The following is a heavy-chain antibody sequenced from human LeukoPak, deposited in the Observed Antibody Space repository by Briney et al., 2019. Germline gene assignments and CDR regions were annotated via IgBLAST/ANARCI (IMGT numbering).Heavy chain of an antibody. Sequence: PGGSLRLSCAASGFTFSSYEMNWVRQAPGKGLEWVSYISSSGSTIYYADSVKGRFTISRDNAKNSLYLQMNSLRAEDTAVYYCAREGYSSRDPLNWFDPWGQGTLVTVSS. D-gene: IGHD6-13*01. J-gene: IGHJ5*02. V-gene: IGHV3-48*03. CDR3: AREGYSSRDPLNWFDP. CDR2: ISSSGSTI. CDR1: GFTFSSYE.